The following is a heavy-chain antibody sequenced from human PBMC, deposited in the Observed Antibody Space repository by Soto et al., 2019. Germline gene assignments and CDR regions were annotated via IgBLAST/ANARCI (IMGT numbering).Heavy chain of an antibody. D-gene: IGHD5-18*01. CDR3: ARVQYSYGYSAWDY. V-gene: IGHV3-33*01. Sequence: QVQLVESGGGVVQPGRSLRLSCAASGFTFSSYGMHWVRQAPGKGLEWVAVIWYDGSNKYYADSVKGRFTISRDNSKNTLYLQMNSLRAEDTAVYYCARVQYSYGYSAWDYWGQGTLVTVSS. CDR2: IWYDGSNK. CDR1: GFTFSSYG. J-gene: IGHJ4*02.